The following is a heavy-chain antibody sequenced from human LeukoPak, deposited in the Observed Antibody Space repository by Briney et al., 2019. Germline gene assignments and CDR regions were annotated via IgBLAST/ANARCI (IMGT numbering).Heavy chain of an antibody. Sequence: GASVKVSCKASGYTFTSYGISWVRQAPGQGLEWMGWIGAYNGNTNYAQKLQGRVTMTTDTSTSTAYMELRSLRSDDTAVYYCARDRGSCSSTSCSPELDYWGQGTLVTVSS. CDR2: IGAYNGNT. CDR3: ARDRGSCSSTSCSPELDY. CDR1: GYTFTSYG. J-gene: IGHJ4*02. V-gene: IGHV1-18*01. D-gene: IGHD2-2*01.